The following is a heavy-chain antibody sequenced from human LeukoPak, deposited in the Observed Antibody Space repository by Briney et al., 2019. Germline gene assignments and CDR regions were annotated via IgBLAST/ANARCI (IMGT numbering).Heavy chain of an antibody. D-gene: IGHD5-12*01. CDR3: ARAERGGYSGYDYGMDL. V-gene: IGHV3-30*04. CDR2: ISYDGSNT. Sequence: PGRSLRLSCAASGFTFSTYAMHWVRQAPGKGLEWVAVISYDGSNTYYADPVKGRFTISRDNSKNTLYLQMNSLRAEDTAVYYCARAERGGYSGYDYGMDLWGKGTTVTVSS. CDR1: GFTFSTYA. J-gene: IGHJ6*04.